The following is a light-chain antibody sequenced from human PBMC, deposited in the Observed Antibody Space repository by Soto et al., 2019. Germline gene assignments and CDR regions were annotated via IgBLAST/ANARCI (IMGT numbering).Light chain of an antibody. Sequence: EIVLTQSPGTLSLSPGERATLSCGASQSVSRAYLAWYQQKPAQAPRLLIYGASSRATGIPDRFSGSGSGTDFTLTISRLEPEDFAVYYCQQYGSSTITFGQGTRL. CDR2: GAS. CDR3: QQYGSSTIT. V-gene: IGKV3-20*01. J-gene: IGKJ5*01. CDR1: QSVSRAY.